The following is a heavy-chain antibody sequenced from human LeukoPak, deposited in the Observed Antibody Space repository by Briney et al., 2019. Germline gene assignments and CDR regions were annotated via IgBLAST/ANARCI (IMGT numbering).Heavy chain of an antibody. J-gene: IGHJ4*02. CDR1: GGTFSSYA. CDR2: IIPILGIA. Sequence: SVKVSCKASGGTFSSYAINWLRQAPGQGLEWMGRIIPILGIANYAQKFQGRVTITADKSTSTAYMELRSLRSDDTAVYYCAREDVVATIWDYWGQGTLVTVSS. V-gene: IGHV1-69*04. CDR3: AREDVVATIWDY. D-gene: IGHD5-12*01.